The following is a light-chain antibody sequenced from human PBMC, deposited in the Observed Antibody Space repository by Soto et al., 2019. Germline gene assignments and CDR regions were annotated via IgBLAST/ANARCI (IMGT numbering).Light chain of an antibody. CDR3: QQLNSYPLLT. V-gene: IGKV1-9*01. J-gene: IGKJ4*01. CDR2: AAS. CDR1: QGISSY. Sequence: DIQLTQSPSFLSASVGDRVTITCRASQGISSYLAWYQQKPGKAPKLLIYAASTLQSGVPSRFSGSGSGTEFTLTISSLQPEDFATYYCQQLNSYPLLTFGGGTKVDIQ.